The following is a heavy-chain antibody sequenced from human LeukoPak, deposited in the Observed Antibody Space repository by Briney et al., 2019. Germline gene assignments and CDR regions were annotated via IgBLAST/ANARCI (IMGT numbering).Heavy chain of an antibody. D-gene: IGHD2-2*01. CDR3: ARGGYCSSTSCYFPDY. Sequence: GASVKVSSKASGYTFTSYGISWVRQAPGQELEWMGWISAYNGNTNYAQKLQGRVTMTTDTSTSTAYMELRSLRSDDTAVYYCARGGYCSSTSCYFPDYWGQGTLVTVSS. CDR2: ISAYNGNT. CDR1: GYTFTSYG. V-gene: IGHV1-18*01. J-gene: IGHJ4*02.